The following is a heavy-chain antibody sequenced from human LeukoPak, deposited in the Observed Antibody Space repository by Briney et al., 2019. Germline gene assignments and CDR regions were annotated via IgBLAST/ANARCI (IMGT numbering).Heavy chain of an antibody. V-gene: IGHV3-23*01. CDR2: IGGSGGST. D-gene: IGHD4/OR15-4a*01. CDR3: ATLARGYMVNFDY. CDR1: GFTFSSYA. J-gene: IGHJ4*02. Sequence: GGSLRLSCAASGFTFSSYAMSWVRQAPGKGLEWVSSIGGSGGSTYYADSVKGRFTISRDNAKNTLYLQMSSLRAEDTAVYYCATLARGYMVNFDYWGQGTLVTVSS.